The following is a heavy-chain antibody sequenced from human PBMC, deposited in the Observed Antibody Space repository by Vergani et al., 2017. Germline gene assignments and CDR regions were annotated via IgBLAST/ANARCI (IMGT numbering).Heavy chain of an antibody. Sequence: EVQLLESGGGLVQPGGSLRLSCAASGFTFSSYAMSWVRQAPGKGLEWVSAISGSGGSTYYADSVKGRFTISRDNSKNTLYLQMNSLRAEDTAVYYCAKDTAAACLGVYYYGMDVWGQGTTVTVSS. CDR2: ISGSGGST. D-gene: IGHD6-13*01. J-gene: IGHJ6*02. V-gene: IGHV3-23*01. CDR3: AKDTAAACLGVYYYGMDV. CDR1: GFTFSSYA.